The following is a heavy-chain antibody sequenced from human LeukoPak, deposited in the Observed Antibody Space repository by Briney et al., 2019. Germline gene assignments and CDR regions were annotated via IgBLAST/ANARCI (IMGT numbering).Heavy chain of an antibody. CDR1: GGSISSYY. CDR2: IYYSGST. Sequence: PSETLSLTCTVSGGSISSYYWSWIRQPPGKGLEGIGYIYYSGSTNYNPSLKSRVTISVDTSKNQFSLKLSSVTAADTAVYYCARSKGSSSLDIAMDVWGQGTTVTVSS. D-gene: IGHD6-13*01. J-gene: IGHJ6*02. CDR3: ARSKGSSSLDIAMDV. V-gene: IGHV4-59*08.